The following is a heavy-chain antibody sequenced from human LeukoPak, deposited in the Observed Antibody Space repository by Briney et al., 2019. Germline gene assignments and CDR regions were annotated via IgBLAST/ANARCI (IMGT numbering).Heavy chain of an antibody. CDR3: ATLDPYIDY. CDR1: GFTSSSYS. V-gene: IGHV3-48*04. Sequence: GGSLRLSCAASGFTSSSYSMNWVRQAPGKGLEWVSYISSSSSTIYYADSVKGRFTISRDNAKTSLYLQMNSLRAEDTAIYYCATLDPYIDYWGQGTLVTVSS. J-gene: IGHJ4*02. CDR2: ISSSSSTI.